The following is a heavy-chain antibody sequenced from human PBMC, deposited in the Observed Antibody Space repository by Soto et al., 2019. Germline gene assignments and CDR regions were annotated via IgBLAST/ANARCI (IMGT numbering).Heavy chain of an antibody. CDR3: AKNQGVELVPLATVDWFDP. Sequence: PGGSLRLSFSASGFPFSSYAMSGVRQAPGKGLDWVSAISGSGGSTYYADSVKGRFTISRDNSKSTVYLELNNLSAEDTAVYHCAKNQGVELVPLATVDWFDPWGQGSVVTVSS. V-gene: IGHV3-23*01. D-gene: IGHD1-26*01. CDR1: GFPFSSYA. CDR2: ISGSGGST. J-gene: IGHJ5*02.